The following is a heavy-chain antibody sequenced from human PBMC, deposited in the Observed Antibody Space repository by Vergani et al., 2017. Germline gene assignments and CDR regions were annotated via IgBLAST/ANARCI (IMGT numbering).Heavy chain of an antibody. CDR2: IYYSGST. D-gene: IGHD6-13*01. Sequence: QLQLQESDPGLVKPSETLSLTCTVSGGSIRSTFYYWGRIRQPPGKGLEWIGTIYYSGSTYYNPSLKSRVTISVDTSKNQFSLKLNSVTAADTAVYYCAGHKEQVVPGNYYYYYDRDVWGKGTTVTVSS. CDR3: AGHKEQVVPGNYYYYYDRDV. J-gene: IGHJ6*03. V-gene: IGHV4-39*01. CDR1: GGSIRSTFYY.